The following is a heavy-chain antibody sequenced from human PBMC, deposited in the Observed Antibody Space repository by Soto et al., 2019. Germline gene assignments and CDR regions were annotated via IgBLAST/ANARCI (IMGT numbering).Heavy chain of an antibody. CDR2: IYYSGST. Sequence: QVQLQESGPGLVKPSETLSLTCTVSGGSISSYYWSWIRQPPGKGLGWIGYIYYSGSTNYNPSLKSRVTLSVDTSKNHFSLKLGSVTAADPAVYYCARGGGIYCSSTSCYLDWFDPWGQGTLVTVSS. D-gene: IGHD2-2*01. CDR3: ARGGGIYCSSTSCYLDWFDP. CDR1: GGSISSYY. V-gene: IGHV4-59*01. J-gene: IGHJ5*02.